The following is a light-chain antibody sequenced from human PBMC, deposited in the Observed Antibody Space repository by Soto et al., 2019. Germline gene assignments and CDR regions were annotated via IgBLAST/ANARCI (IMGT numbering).Light chain of an antibody. J-gene: IGKJ3*01. V-gene: IGKV1-27*01. CDR1: QAIGNY. CDR2: AAP. Sequence: DIQVTQFPSSLSASVGDRITITCRASQAIGNYLAWYQQKPGKVPKLLIYAAPTLQSGVPSRFSGSRSGTDFTLTVSSLQPEDVATYYCQKYNGVPLTFGPGTKVEIK. CDR3: QKYNGVPLT.